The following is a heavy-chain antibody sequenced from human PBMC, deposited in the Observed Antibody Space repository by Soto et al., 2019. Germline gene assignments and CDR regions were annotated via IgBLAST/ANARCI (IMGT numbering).Heavy chain of an antibody. CDR1: GFTFSSYW. CDR2: IKQDGSEK. Sequence: PGGSLRLSCAASGFTFSSYWMSWVRQAPGKGLEWVANIKQDGSEKYYVDSVKGRFTISRDNAKNSLYLQMNSLRAEDTAVYYCARDRRITIFGVVIRRSPEYYYYYMDVWGKGTTVTVSS. CDR3: ARDRRITIFGVVIRRSPEYYYYYMDV. D-gene: IGHD3-3*01. J-gene: IGHJ6*03. V-gene: IGHV3-7*01.